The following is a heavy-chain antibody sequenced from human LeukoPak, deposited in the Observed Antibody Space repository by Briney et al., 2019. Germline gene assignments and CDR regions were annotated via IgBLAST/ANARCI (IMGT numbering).Heavy chain of an antibody. V-gene: IGHV3-48*01. CDR2: ISSSSSTI. CDR3: ARGLYDAFDI. Sequence: GGSLRLSCAASGFTFSTYAMSWVRQAPGKGLEWVSYISSSSSTIYYADSVKGRFTISRDNAKNSLYLQMNSLRAEDTAVYYCARGLYDAFDIWGQGTMVTVSS. D-gene: IGHD2-2*02. CDR1: GFTFSTYA. J-gene: IGHJ3*02.